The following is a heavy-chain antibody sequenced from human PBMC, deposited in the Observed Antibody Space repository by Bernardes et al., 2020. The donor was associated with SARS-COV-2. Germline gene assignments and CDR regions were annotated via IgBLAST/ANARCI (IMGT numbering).Heavy chain of an antibody. V-gene: IGHV3-23*01. CDR3: AKDYLEKAGGSGEDSFFDY. Sequence: GGSLRLSCAASGVSFSDYAMSWVRQVPGKGLEWVAGIIGNGGGTYYAESVKGRFTISRDISKSTLYLQMHSLRDEDTAVYFCAKDYLEKAGGSGEDSFFDYWGQGTQVTVSS. J-gene: IGHJ4*02. D-gene: IGHD3-10*01. CDR2: IIGNGGGT. CDR1: GVSFSDYA.